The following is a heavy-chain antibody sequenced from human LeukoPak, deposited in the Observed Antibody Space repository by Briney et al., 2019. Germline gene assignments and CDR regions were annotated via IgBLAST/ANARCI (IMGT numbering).Heavy chain of an antibody. J-gene: IGHJ4*01. V-gene: IGHV4-39*07. CDR2: IYYSGST. CDR3: ARPYGYRRAYDY. Sequence: SETLSLTCTVSGGSISSRSYYWGWIRQPPGKGLEWIGSIYYSGSTYYNPSLKSRVTISVDTSKNQFSLKLSSVTAADTAVYYCARPYGYRRAYDYWGHGTLVTVSS. CDR1: GGSISSRSYY. D-gene: IGHD5-18*01.